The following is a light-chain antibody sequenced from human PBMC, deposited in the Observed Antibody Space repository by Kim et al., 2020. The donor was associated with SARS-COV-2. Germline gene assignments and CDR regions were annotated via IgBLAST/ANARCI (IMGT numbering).Light chain of an antibody. CDR2: AAS. Sequence: SASVGDQVTITCRASQGIGYYVAWYQQKPGKVPDLLIYAASTLRSGVPSRFSGSGSGTEFILTINSLQPEDVATYYCQKYNRAPYTFGQGTKLEI. CDR1: QGIGYY. J-gene: IGKJ2*01. V-gene: IGKV1-27*01. CDR3: QKYNRAPYT.